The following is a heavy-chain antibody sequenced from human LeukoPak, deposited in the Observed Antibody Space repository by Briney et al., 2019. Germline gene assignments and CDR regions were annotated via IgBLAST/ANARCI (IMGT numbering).Heavy chain of an antibody. CDR3: ARVWFGGYLDY. CDR1: GGSFSGYY. D-gene: IGHD3-10*01. CDR2: INHSGST. J-gene: IGHJ4*02. Sequence: PSETLSLTCAVYGGSFSGYYWSWIRQPPGKGLEWIGEINHSGSTNCNPSLKSRVTISVDTSKNQFSLKLSSVTAADTAVYYCARVWFGGYLDYWGQGTLVTVSS. V-gene: IGHV4-34*01.